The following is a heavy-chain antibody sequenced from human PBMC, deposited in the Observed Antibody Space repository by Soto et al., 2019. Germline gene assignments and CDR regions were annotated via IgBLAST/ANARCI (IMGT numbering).Heavy chain of an antibody. CDR3: AKDQYYYDSSGYQYFDY. V-gene: IGHV3-30*18. Sequence: QVQLVESGGGVVQPGRSLRLSCAASGFTFSSYGMHWARQAPGKGLEWVAVISYDGSNKYYADSVKGRFTISRENSKNTLYLQMNSLRAEDTAVYYCAKDQYYYDSSGYQYFDYWGQGTLVTVSS. D-gene: IGHD3-22*01. J-gene: IGHJ4*02. CDR2: ISYDGSNK. CDR1: GFTFSSYG.